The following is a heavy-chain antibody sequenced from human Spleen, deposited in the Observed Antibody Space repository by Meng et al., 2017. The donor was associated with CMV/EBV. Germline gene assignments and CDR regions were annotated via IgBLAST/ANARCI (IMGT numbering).Heavy chain of an antibody. Sequence: LSLTCAASGFTVSSNYMSWVRQAPGKGLEWVSVIYSGGSTYYADSVKGRFTISRDNSKNTLYLQMNSLRAEDTAVYYCASPPSSGRDYWGRGTLVTVSS. CDR2: IYSGGST. CDR1: GFTVSSNY. V-gene: IGHV3-53*01. J-gene: IGHJ4*02. CDR3: ASPPSSGRDY. D-gene: IGHD6-19*01.